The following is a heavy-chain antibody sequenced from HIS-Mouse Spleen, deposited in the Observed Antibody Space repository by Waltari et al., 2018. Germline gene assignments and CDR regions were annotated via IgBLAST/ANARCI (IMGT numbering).Heavy chain of an antibody. D-gene: IGHD6-13*01. J-gene: IGHJ2*01. Sequence: QLHLQESGPGLVKPSETLSLTCTASGGSISSSSYYWRWIRQPPGKGLEWIGSIYYSGSTYYNPSLKSRVTISVDTSKNQFSLKLSSVTAADTAVYYCAREIPYSSSWYDWYFDLWGRGTLVTVSS. CDR2: IYYSGST. CDR3: AREIPYSSSWYDWYFDL. V-gene: IGHV4-39*07. CDR1: GGSISSSSYY.